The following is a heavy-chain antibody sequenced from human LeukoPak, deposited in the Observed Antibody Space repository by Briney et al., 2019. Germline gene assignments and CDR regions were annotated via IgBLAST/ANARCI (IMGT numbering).Heavy chain of an antibody. Sequence: GGFLRLSCAASGFTFSSHAMGWVRQAAEKGLEWVSVVSGSGGSTFYANSVKGRFTISRDNSKNTLFLQMNSLRAEDTAIYYCAKDYESSAYYYSYSYFDYWGQGALVTVSS. CDR2: VSGSGGST. D-gene: IGHD3-22*01. CDR1: GFTFSSHA. V-gene: IGHV3-23*01. J-gene: IGHJ4*02. CDR3: AKDYESSAYYYSYSYFDY.